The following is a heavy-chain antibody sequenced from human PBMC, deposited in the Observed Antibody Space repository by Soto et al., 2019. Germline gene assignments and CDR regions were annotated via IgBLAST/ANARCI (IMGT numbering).Heavy chain of an antibody. CDR3: ARGRGYCSGGSCYPDHSSGFDY. J-gene: IGHJ4*02. CDR2: INHSGST. CDR1: GGSFSGYY. Sequence: SETLSLTCAVYGGSFSGYYWSWIRQPPGKGLEWIGEINHSGSTNYNPSLKSRVTISVDTSKNQFSLKLSSVTAADTAVYYCARGRGYCSGGSCYPDHSSGFDYWGQGTLVTVSS. D-gene: IGHD2-15*01. V-gene: IGHV4-34*01.